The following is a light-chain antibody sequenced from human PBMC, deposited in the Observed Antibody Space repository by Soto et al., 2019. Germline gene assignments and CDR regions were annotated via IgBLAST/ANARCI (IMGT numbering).Light chain of an antibody. CDR3: ATWDDSLNALYV. CDR2: EVS. J-gene: IGLJ1*01. V-gene: IGLV2-14*01. CDR1: SSDVGAYNY. Sequence: QSVLTQPASVSGSPGQSITISCSGSSSDVGAYNYVSWYQQHPGKAPKLMIYEVSNRPLGVSDRFSGSKSGNTASLTISGLQAEDEAYYYCATWDDSLNALYVFGTGTKVTVL.